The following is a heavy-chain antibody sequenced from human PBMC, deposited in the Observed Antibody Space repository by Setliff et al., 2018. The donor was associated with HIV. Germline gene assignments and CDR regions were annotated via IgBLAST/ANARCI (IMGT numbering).Heavy chain of an antibody. D-gene: IGHD1-26*01. J-gene: IGHJ1*01. CDR1: GGSFSGYY. CDR2: MYYSGST. CDR3: ARHVSGSYHSPFQH. V-gene: IGHV4-59*08. Sequence: PSETLSLTCAVYGGSFSGYYWNWIRQSPGKGLGWIGYMYYSGSTNYNPSLKSRVTISGDTSKNQFSLKLTSVTAADTAVYYCARHVSGSYHSPFQHWGQGALVTVSS.